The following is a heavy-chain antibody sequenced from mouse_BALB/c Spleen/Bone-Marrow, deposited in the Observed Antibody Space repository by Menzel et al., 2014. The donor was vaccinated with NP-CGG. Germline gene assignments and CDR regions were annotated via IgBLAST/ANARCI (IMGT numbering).Heavy chain of an antibody. V-gene: IGHV1-87*01. D-gene: IGHD1-2*01. J-gene: IGHJ3*01. CDR1: GYTFTSYW. CDR2: IYPGDGDT. CDR3: AREKGSSLRRSHQAWFAY. Sequence: VKVVESGAELARPGASVKLSCKASGYTFTSYWMQWVNQRPGQGLEWIGAIYPGDGDTRYTQKFKGKATLTADKSSSTAYMQLSSLASEDSAVYYCAREKGSSLRRSHQAWFAYWGQGTLVTVSA.